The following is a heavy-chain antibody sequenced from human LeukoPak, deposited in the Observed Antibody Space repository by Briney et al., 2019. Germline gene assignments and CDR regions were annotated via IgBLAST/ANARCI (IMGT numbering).Heavy chain of an antibody. Sequence: SETLSLTCTVSGGSISSYYWSWIRQPPGKGLEWIGEINHSGSTNYNPSLKSRVTISVDTSKNQFSLKLSSVTAADTAVYYCARSSGIAGRDFDYWGQGTLVTVSS. V-gene: IGHV4-34*01. CDR3: ARSSGIAGRDFDY. CDR1: GGSISSYY. CDR2: INHSGST. D-gene: IGHD6-6*01. J-gene: IGHJ4*02.